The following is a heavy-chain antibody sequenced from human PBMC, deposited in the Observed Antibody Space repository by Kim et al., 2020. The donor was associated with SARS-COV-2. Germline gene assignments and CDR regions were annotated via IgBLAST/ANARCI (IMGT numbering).Heavy chain of an antibody. CDR1: GYTFTSFD. D-gene: IGHD6-19*01. J-gene: IGHJ4*02. Sequence: ASVKVSCKASGYTFTSFDINWVRQAAGQGLEWMGWINTNTGHTGYAQKFQGRVSMTRNTSISTAYMELSGLRSDDTAVYFCARGRGQWLGLYWGQGTQVT. CDR2: INTNTGHT. V-gene: IGHV1-8*02. CDR3: ARGRGQWLGLY.